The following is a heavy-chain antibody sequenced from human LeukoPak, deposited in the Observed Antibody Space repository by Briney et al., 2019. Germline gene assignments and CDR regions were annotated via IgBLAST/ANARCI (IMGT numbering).Heavy chain of an antibody. CDR1: GFTFSTYN. CDR2: ISLSSSTI. V-gene: IGHV3-48*01. Sequence: GGSLRLSCAASGFTFSTYNMNWVRQAPGKGLEWVSYISLSSSTIYYADSVKGRFTISRDNAKNSLYLQMNSLRAEDTAVYYCARGATYCYGMDVWGQGTTVTVSS. CDR3: ARGATYCYGMDV. J-gene: IGHJ6*02.